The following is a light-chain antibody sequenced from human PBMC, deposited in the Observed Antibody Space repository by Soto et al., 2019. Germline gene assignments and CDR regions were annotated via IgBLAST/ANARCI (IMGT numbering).Light chain of an antibody. Sequence: QSVLTQPASVSGSPGQSITISCTGTSSDVGNYNLVSWYQQHPGKAPKLMIYDVSKRPSGVSNRFSCSKSGKTASLTISGLQAEDGADYYCCTYAGSSTWVFGGGTKLTVL. V-gene: IGLV2-23*02. CDR2: DVS. CDR1: SSDVGNYNL. CDR3: CTYAGSSTWV. J-gene: IGLJ3*02.